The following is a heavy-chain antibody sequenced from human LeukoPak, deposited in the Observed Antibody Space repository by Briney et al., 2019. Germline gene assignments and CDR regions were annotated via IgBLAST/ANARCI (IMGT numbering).Heavy chain of an antibody. V-gene: IGHV3-30*18. CDR1: GFTITSYC. J-gene: IGHJ4*02. CDR2: ISYDGSYK. Sequence: GGSLRLSCAASGFTITSYCMHWVRQAPGKGLEWVAVISYDGSYKYYAGSVKRRFTISRDNSKNTLYLQMNSLRAEDTAVYYCAKDRDSSWYSGCFDYWGQGTLVTVSS. CDR3: AKDRDSSWYSGCFDY. D-gene: IGHD6-13*01.